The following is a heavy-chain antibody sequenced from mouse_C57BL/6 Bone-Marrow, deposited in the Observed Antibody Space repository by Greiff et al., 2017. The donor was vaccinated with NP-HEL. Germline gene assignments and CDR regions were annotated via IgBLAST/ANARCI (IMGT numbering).Heavy chain of an antibody. V-gene: IGHV1-59*01. CDR3: ARCPTRGSSYDYAMDY. D-gene: IGHD1-1*01. CDR1: GYPFTSSW. Sequence: VQLQQSGAELVRPGTSVKLSCKASGYPFTSSWMHWVKQRPGQGLEWIGVIDPSDSYTNFTQKLKGKATLTVDTSSSTAYMQLSSLTSEYSPVYYCARCPTRGSSYDYAMDYWGQGTSVTVSS. J-gene: IGHJ4*01. CDR2: IDPSDSYT.